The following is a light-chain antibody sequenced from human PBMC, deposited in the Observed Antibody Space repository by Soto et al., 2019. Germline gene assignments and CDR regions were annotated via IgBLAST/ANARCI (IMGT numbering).Light chain of an antibody. CDR2: DVD. CDR3: CSYTTSITYV. Sequence: QPVLTQPASVSGSPGQSITISCTGTSSDVGAYNYVSWYQQYPGEAPQLLIYDVDNRPSGVSYRFSGSKSGNSASLTISGLQPEDEADYYCCSYTTSITYVFGTGTKLTVL. J-gene: IGLJ1*01. CDR1: SSDVGAYNY. V-gene: IGLV2-14*03.